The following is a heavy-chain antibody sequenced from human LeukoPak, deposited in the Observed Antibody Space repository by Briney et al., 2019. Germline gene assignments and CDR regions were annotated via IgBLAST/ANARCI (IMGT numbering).Heavy chain of an antibody. CDR1: GFTFSSYA. D-gene: IGHD6-13*01. CDR2: ISGSGGTT. CDR3: ARDVLPGSSWYYFDY. J-gene: IGHJ4*02. V-gene: IGHV3-23*01. Sequence: TGGSLRLSCAASGFTFSSYAMSWVRQAPGKGLEWVSGISGSGGTTYYADSVKGRFTISRDNSKNTLYLQMNSLRAEDTAVCYCARDVLPGSSWYYFDYWGQGTLVTVSS.